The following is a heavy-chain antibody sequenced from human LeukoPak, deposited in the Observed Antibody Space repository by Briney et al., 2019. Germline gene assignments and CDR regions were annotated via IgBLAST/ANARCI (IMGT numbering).Heavy chain of an antibody. CDR3: ARDGGWRENWFDP. Sequence: PLPLPCTFSVGPTSMVVYYGTWIRQHPGKGLEGIGYIYDSESTNYNPSLKSRVTISVDTSKNQFSLKLSSVTAADTAVYYCARDGGWRENWFDPWGQGTLVTVSS. CDR2: IYDSEST. D-gene: IGHD3-16*01. J-gene: IGHJ5*02. CDR1: VGPTSMVVYY. V-gene: IGHV4-31*03.